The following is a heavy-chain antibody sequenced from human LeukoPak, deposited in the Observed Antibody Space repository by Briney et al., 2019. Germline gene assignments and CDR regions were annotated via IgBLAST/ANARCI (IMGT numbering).Heavy chain of an antibody. CDR1: GGTFSSYT. V-gene: IGHV1-69*02. D-gene: IGHD5-24*01. Sequence: SVKVSCKASGGTFSSYTISWVRQAPGQGLEWMGRIIPILGIANYAQKFQGRVTITADNSKHTAYMELSRLRSEHTAVYYCASGRDGYIDYFDYWGQGTLVTVSS. CDR2: IIPILGIA. CDR3: ASGRDGYIDYFDY. J-gene: IGHJ4*02.